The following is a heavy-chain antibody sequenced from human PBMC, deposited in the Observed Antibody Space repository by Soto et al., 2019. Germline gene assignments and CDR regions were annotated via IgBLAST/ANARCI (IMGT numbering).Heavy chain of an antibody. CDR3: ATVFSGGGFDY. CDR2: FDPEGGET. V-gene: IGHV1-24*01. J-gene: IGHJ4*02. CDR1: GYTFTELY. D-gene: IGHD5-12*01. Sequence: EASVKVSCKVSGYTFTELYMHWVRQAPGKGLEWMGGFDPEGGETSYAQKFQGRVTMTKDTSTDTAYMELSSLRSEDTAVYYCATVFSGGGFDYWGQGT.